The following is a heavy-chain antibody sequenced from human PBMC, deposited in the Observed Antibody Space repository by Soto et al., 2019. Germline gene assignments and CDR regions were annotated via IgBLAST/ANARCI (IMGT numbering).Heavy chain of an antibody. D-gene: IGHD3-10*01. CDR1: GYTFTGYY. CDR2: INPNSGGT. Sequence: VSVKVSCKASGYTFTGYYMHWVRQAPGQGLEWMGWINPNSGGTNYAQKFQGWVTMTRDTSISTAYMELSRLRSDDTAVYYCARVSDHDAFDIWGQGTMVTVSS. V-gene: IGHV1-2*04. J-gene: IGHJ3*02. CDR3: ARVSDHDAFDI.